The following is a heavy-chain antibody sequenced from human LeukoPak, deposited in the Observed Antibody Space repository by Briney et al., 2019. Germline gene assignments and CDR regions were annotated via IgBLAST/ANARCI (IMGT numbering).Heavy chain of an antibody. V-gene: IGHV4-39*01. CDR3: ARQSYYHDSSGYYEVSWFDP. CDR2: IYYSGST. J-gene: IGHJ5*02. CDR1: GGSISSSSYY. D-gene: IGHD3-22*01. Sequence: SETLSLTCTVSGGSISSSSYYWGWIRQPPGKGLEWIGSIYYSGSTYHNPSLKSRVTISVDTSKNQFSLKLSSVTAADTAVYYCARQSYYHDSSGYYEVSWFDPWGQGTLVTVSS.